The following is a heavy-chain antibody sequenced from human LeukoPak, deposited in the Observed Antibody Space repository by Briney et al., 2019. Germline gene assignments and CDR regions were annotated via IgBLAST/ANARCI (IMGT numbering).Heavy chain of an antibody. V-gene: IGHV1-2*02. CDR2: INPNSGGT. D-gene: IGHD3-9*01. CDR3: ARRRVYDILTSYAFDI. Sequence: ASVKVSCKASGYTFTGYYMHWVRQAPGQGLAWMGWINPNSGGTNYAQKFQGRVTMTRDTSISTAYMELSSLRSDDTTVYYCARRRVYDILTSYAFDIWGQGTMVTVSS. J-gene: IGHJ3*02. CDR1: GYTFTGYY.